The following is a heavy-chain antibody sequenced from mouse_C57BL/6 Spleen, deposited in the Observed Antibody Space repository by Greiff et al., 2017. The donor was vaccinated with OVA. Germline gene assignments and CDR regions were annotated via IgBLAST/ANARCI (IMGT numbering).Heavy chain of an antibody. CDR3: AKTRRRGSDYAMDY. D-gene: IGHD3-2*02. Sequence: QVQLQQPGAELVRPGTSVKLSCKASGYTFTSYWMHWVKQRPGQGLEWIGVIDPSDSYTNYNQKFKGKATLTVDTSSSTAYMQLSSLTSEDSAVDYCAKTRRRGSDYAMDYWGQGTSVTVSS. V-gene: IGHV1-59*01. CDR1: GYTFTSYW. CDR2: IDPSDSYT. J-gene: IGHJ4*01.